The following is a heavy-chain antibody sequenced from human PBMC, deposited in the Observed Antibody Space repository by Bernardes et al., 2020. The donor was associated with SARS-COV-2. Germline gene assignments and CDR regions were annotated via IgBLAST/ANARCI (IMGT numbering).Heavy chain of an antibody. J-gene: IGHJ5*01. D-gene: IGHD6-19*01. V-gene: IGHV3-72*01. CDR1: GDTFSDYD. Sequence: GGSLRLSCAASGDTFSDYDIDWVRQAPGKGLEWVGRGRKKTNSATPEYAASVQGRFTISRDDSKGSVFLQMNSLEIEDTAVYYCVSHTSGFRAFDLWGQGALVTVSS. CDR2: GRKKTNSATP. CDR3: VSHTSGFRAFDL.